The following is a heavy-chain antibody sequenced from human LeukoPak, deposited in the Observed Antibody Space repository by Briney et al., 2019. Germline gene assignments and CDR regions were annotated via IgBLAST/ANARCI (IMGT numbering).Heavy chain of an antibody. Sequence: PSETLSLTCAVYGGSFSGYYWSWIRQPPGKGLEWIGEINHSGSTNYNPSLKSRVTISVDTSKSQFSLELSSVTAADTAVYYCASRLRYFDWLKNWFDPWGQGTLVTVSS. J-gene: IGHJ5*02. V-gene: IGHV4-34*01. CDR3: ASRLRYFDWLKNWFDP. D-gene: IGHD3-9*01. CDR1: GGSFSGYY. CDR2: INHSGST.